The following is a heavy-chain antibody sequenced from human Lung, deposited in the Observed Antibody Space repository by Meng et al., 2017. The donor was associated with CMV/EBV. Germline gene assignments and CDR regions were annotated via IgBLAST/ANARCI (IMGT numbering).Heavy chain of an antibody. Sequence: SVKVSCKASGGTFSSYAISWVRQAPGQGLGWMGGIIPIFGTANYAQKFQGRVTITTDESTRTAYMELSSLRSEDTAVNYCARGSRSGELLTLQFACDNWGQGTMVTVSS. J-gene: IGHJ3*02. CDR1: GGTFSSYA. CDR2: IIPIFGTA. V-gene: IGHV1-69*05. D-gene: IGHD2-15*01. CDR3: ARGSRSGELLTLQFACDN.